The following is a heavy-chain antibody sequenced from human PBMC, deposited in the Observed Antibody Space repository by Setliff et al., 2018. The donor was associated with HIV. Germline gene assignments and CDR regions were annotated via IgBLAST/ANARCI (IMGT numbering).Heavy chain of an antibody. J-gene: IGHJ6*03. CDR3: AKGGYYDSTGYYYYYLYYLDE. CDR2: VIPIFGTA. Sequence: ASVKLSCKASGDTFNSYAISWVRQAPGQGLEWMGGVIPIFGTANYAQKFQGRVTITADESTSTAYMELSSLRSEDTAVYYCAKGGYYDSTGYYYYYLYYLDEWGKGTTVTVSS. D-gene: IGHD3-22*01. CDR1: GDTFNSYA. V-gene: IGHV1-69*13.